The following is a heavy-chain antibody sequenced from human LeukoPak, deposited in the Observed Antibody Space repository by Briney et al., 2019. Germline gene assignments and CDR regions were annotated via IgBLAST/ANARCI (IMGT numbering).Heavy chain of an antibody. V-gene: IGHV5-51*01. CDR2: IYSGDSDT. CDR3: ARAIETNSHADMRY. CDR1: GYSFYSYC. D-gene: IGHD2-8*01. Sequence: GESLKISCKSLGYSFYSYCNALVRQRPGKGLERMGSIYSGDSDTRYSPSLQGQVTISTDKSISTAYLQWSSLKASDTAMYYCARAIETNSHADMRYWGQGTLVTVSS. J-gene: IGHJ4*02.